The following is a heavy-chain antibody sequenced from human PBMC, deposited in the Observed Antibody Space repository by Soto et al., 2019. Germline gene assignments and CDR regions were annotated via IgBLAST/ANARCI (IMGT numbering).Heavy chain of an antibody. CDR3: ARDLTTATRGAFDI. V-gene: IGHV4-4*02. J-gene: IGHJ3*02. CDR2: IYHTGNT. Sequence: PSETLSLTCAVSGGSISSSNWWNWVRQPPGKGREWSGEIYHTGNTNYNPSLKSRVTISVDKSNNQFSLKLSSVTAADTAVYYCARDLTTATRGAFDIWGQGTMVTVSS. CDR1: GGSISSSNW. D-gene: IGHD3-10*01.